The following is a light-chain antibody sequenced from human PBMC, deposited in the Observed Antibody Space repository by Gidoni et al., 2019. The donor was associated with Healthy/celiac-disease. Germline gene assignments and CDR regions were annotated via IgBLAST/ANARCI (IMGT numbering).Light chain of an antibody. Sequence: SYELTQPPSVSVSPGQTASITCSGDKLGDKYACWYQQTPGQSPVLVIYQDSKRPSGIPERFSGSNSGNTATLTISGTQAMDEADYYCQAWDSSLVAVVFGGGTKLTVL. CDR1: KLGDKY. CDR2: QDS. CDR3: QAWDSSLVAVV. V-gene: IGLV3-1*01. J-gene: IGLJ2*01.